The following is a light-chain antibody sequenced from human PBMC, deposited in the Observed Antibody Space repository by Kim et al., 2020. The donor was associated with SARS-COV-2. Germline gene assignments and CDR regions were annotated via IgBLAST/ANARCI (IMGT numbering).Light chain of an antibody. CDR1: QGISND. J-gene: IGKJ4*01. V-gene: IGKV1-27*01. CDR2: GAS. CDR3: QKYNAAPLT. Sequence: ASVGDRVIISCRASQGISNDLAWYQQKPGQVPNLLIYGASTLQSGVPSRFSGSGSETDFTLTISSLQPEDVATYYCQKYNAAPLTFGGGTKLEI.